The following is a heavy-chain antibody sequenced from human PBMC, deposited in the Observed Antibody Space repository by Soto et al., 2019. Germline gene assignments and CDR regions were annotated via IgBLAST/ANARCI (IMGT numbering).Heavy chain of an antibody. CDR2: ISGSGGST. Sequence: PGGSLRLSCAASGFTFSSYAMSWVRQAPGKGLEWVSAISGSGGSTYYADSVKGRFTISRDNSKNTLYLQMNSLRAEDTAVYYCAKDWGAAAGTGQPFDYWGQGTLVTVSS. CDR3: AKDWGAAAGTGQPFDY. V-gene: IGHV3-23*01. CDR1: GFTFSSYA. J-gene: IGHJ4*02. D-gene: IGHD6-13*01.